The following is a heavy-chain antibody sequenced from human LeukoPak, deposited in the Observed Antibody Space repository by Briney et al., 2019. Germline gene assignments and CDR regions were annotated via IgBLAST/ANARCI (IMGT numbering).Heavy chain of an antibody. J-gene: IGHJ4*02. V-gene: IGHV4-39*07. CDR1: GDSISSSSYY. CDR2: IYYSGST. Sequence: SETLSLTCTVSGDSISSSSYYWGWIRQPPGKGLEWIGTIYYSGSTFYNPSLKSRVTISVDTSKNQFSLKLTSVTAADTAVYYCARVPTITFFDYWGQGTLVTVSS. CDR3: ARVPTITFFDY. D-gene: IGHD3-10*01.